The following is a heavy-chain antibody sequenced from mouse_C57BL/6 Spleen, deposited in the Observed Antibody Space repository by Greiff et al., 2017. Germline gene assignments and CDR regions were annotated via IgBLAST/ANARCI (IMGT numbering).Heavy chain of an antibody. Sequence: DVKLVESGGDLVKPGGSLKLSCAASGFTFSSYGMSWVRQTPDKRLEWVATISSGGSYTYYPDSVKGRFTISRDNAKNTLYLQMSSLKSEDTAMYYWARRAYYSKGGYFDVWGTGTTGTVAS. J-gene: IGHJ1*03. CDR1: GFTFSSYG. V-gene: IGHV5-6*02. D-gene: IGHD2-5*01. CDR2: ISSGGSYT. CDR3: ARRAYYSKGGYFDV.